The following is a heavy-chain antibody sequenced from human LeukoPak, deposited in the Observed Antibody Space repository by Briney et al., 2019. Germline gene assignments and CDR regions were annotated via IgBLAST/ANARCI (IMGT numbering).Heavy chain of an antibody. V-gene: IGHV3-48*01. D-gene: IGHD5-18*01. J-gene: IGHJ4*02. CDR3: AREDTGYSYGYGPIDY. CDR2: ISSSSSTI. Sequence: GGSLRLSCAASGFTFSRYEMNWVRQAPGKGLEWVSYISSSSSTIYYADSVKGRFTISRDNAKNSLYLQMNSLRADDTAMYYCAREDTGYSYGYGPIDYWGQGTLVTVSS. CDR1: GFTFSRYE.